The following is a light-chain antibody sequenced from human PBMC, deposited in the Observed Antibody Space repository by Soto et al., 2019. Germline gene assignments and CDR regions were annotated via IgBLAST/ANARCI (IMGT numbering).Light chain of an antibody. CDR1: QSIATY. V-gene: IGKV1-39*01. CDR3: QQSYKTPFT. J-gene: IGKJ3*01. Sequence: PSSLSASVRDIVTITCRASQSIATYLNWYQQKPGKAPRLLIFGASNLHSGVPSRFTGRVSGTDFTLTISSLQPEDFATYSCQQSYKTPFTFGPGTKVDI. CDR2: GAS.